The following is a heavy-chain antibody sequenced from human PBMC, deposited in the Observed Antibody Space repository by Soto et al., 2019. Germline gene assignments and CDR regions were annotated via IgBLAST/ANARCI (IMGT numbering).Heavy chain of an antibody. Sequence: QVQLVQSGPEVKKTGTSVKVSCKASGGTFSSRAISWVRQAPGQGLEWMGGIIPVFGRVNYAEKFQDRVTITADESTGTVYMELSSLRSEDTALYYCAQSRGGTFLGYHGMDIWGQGTTVSVSS. J-gene: IGHJ6*02. V-gene: IGHV1-69*01. D-gene: IGHD3-16*01. CDR1: GGTFSSRA. CDR2: IIPVFGRV. CDR3: AQSRGGTFLGYHGMDI.